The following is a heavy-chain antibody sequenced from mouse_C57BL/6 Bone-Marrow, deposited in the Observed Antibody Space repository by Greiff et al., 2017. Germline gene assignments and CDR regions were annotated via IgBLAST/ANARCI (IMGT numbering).Heavy chain of an antibody. D-gene: IGHD2-1*01. CDR2: ISNGGCST. V-gene: IGHV5-12*01. CDR1: GFTFSDYY. CDR3: ARHASYGNYGYWYFDV. Sequence: VQLKESGGGLVQPGGSLKLSCAASGFTFSDYYMYWVRQTPEKRLEWVAYISNGGCSTYYPDTVKGRFTISRDNAKNTLYLQMSRLKSEDTAMYYCARHASYGNYGYWYFDVWCTGTTVTVSS. J-gene: IGHJ1*03.